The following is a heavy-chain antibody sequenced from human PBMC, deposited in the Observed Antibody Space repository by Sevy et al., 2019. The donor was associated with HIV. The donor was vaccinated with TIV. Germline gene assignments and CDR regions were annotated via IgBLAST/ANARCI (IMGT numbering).Heavy chain of an antibody. V-gene: IGHV1-69*13. CDR3: ARDEYYYDSSAYYYYYYYYGMDV. J-gene: IGHJ6*02. D-gene: IGHD3-22*01. CDR2: IIPIFGTA. CDR1: GGTFSSYA. Sequence: ASVKVSCKASGGTFSSYAISWVRQAPGQGLEWMGGIIPIFGTANYAQKFQGRVTITADESTSTAYMELSSLRSEDTAVYYCARDEYYYDSSAYYYYYYYYGMDVWGQGTTVTVSS.